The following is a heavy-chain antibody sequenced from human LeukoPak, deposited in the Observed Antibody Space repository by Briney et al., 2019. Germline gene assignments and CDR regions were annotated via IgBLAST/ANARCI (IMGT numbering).Heavy chain of an antibody. CDR1: GFTFSSSA. D-gene: IGHD2-21*02. J-gene: IGHJ4*02. CDR2: ISGSGGST. CDR3: AKGCCGNCYNSDY. V-gene: IGHV3-23*01. Sequence: GGSLRLSCAASGFTFSSSAMSWIRQAPGKGLEWVSAISGSGGSTYYADSVKGRFTISRDYSKNTLYLQMNSLRADDTAVYYCAKGCCGNCYNSDYWGQGTLVTVSS.